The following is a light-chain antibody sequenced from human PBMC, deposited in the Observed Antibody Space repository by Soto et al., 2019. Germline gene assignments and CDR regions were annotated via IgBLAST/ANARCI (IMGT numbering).Light chain of an antibody. V-gene: IGLV3-1*01. J-gene: IGLJ2*01. CDR2: QDN. CDR1: GLGDKY. CDR3: QAWDTSSVL. Sequence: SYELTQPPSVSVSPGQTASITCSGDGLGDKYACWYQQKPGQSPILVIYQDNKRPSGIPERFSGSNSGNTATLAISGTQAVDEADYYCQAWDTSSVLFGGGTKLTVL.